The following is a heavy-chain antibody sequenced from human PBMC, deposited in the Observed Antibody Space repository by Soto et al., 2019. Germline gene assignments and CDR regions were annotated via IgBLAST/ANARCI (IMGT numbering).Heavy chain of an antibody. CDR2: ITSSSSYI. V-gene: IGHV3-21*01. J-gene: IGHJ4*02. Sequence: GGSLRLSCAASGFTFSLYSMIWVRQAPGKGLEWVASITSSSSYIYYEDSLKGRFTISRDNAKNSLFLQLDSLRAEDTAVYFCVRARSTDSRPDYWGQGTLITVSS. CDR3: VRARSTDSRPDY. D-gene: IGHD3-22*01. CDR1: GFTFSLYS.